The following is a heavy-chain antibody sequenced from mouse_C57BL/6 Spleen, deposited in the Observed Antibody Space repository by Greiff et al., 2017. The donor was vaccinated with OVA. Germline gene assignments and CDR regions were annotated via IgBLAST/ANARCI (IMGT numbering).Heavy chain of an antibody. J-gene: IGHJ1*03. CDR2: IRSKSSNYAT. D-gene: IGHD2-3*01. CDR1: GFTFNTYA. CDR3: VRDPDGYYIYWYFDV. V-gene: IGHV10-3*01. Sequence: EVMLVESGGGLVQPKGSLKLSCAASGFTFNTYAMHWVRQAPGKGLEWVARIRSKSSNYATYYADSVKDRFTISRDDSQSMLYLQMNNLKTEDTAMYYCVRDPDGYYIYWYFDVWGTGTTVTVSS.